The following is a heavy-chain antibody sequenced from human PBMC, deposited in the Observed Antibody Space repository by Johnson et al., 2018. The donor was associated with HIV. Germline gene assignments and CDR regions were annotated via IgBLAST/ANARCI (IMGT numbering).Heavy chain of an antibody. D-gene: IGHD3-10*02. V-gene: IGHV3-30*04. CDR3: AREAATTFWGWDAFDI. Sequence: QMQLVESGGGVVQPGRSLRLSCAGSGFTFSSYPMHWVRQPPGKGLEWVAVISADGSNKYYADSVKGRFTISRDNSKNTLYLQMNSLRAEDTAVYYCAREAATTFWGWDAFDIWGQGTMVTISS. CDR2: ISADGSNK. CDR1: GFTFSSYP. J-gene: IGHJ3*02.